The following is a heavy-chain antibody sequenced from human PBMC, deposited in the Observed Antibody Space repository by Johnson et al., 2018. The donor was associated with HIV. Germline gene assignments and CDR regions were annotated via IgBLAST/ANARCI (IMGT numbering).Heavy chain of an antibody. CDR3: AKEESGSFLAFDI. D-gene: IGHD1-26*01. CDR1: GFTFSSYG. V-gene: IGHV3-30*02. Sequence: QVQLVESGGGVVQPGGSLRLSCAASGFTFSSYGMHWVRQAPGKGLEWVTFIRYDGSNTYYADSVKGRITISRDNSKNTLYLQMNSLRPEDTAMFYCAKEESGSFLAFDIWGQGTMVTVSS. CDR2: IRYDGSNT. J-gene: IGHJ3*02.